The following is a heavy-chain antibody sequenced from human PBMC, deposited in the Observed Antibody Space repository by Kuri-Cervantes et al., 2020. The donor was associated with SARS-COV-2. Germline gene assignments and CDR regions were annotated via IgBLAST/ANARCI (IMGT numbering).Heavy chain of an antibody. CDR3: AGFPEWELLPFDI. D-gene: IGHD1-26*01. Sequence: GGSLRLSCAASGFTFSTYGMHWVRQAPGKGLEWVALISYDGNEYYADSVRGRFTTSRDNSKNTLYLQLNNLRTEDTAVYYCAGFPEWELLPFDIWGQGTMVTVSS. CDR2: ISYDGNE. V-gene: IGHV3-30*03. J-gene: IGHJ3*02. CDR1: GFTFSTYG.